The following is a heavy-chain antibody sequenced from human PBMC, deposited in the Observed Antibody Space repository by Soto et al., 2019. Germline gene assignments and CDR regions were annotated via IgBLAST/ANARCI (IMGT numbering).Heavy chain of an antibody. Sequence: GGSLRLSCAASGFTFSSYWMHWVRQAPGKGLVWVSRINSDGSSTSYADSVKGRFTISRDNAKNTLYLQMNSLRAEGTAVYYCARGARSLWFGELSAPHNWFDPWGQGTLVTVSS. CDR3: ARGARSLWFGELSAPHNWFDP. V-gene: IGHV3-74*01. CDR2: INSDGSST. CDR1: GFTFSSYW. D-gene: IGHD3-10*01. J-gene: IGHJ5*02.